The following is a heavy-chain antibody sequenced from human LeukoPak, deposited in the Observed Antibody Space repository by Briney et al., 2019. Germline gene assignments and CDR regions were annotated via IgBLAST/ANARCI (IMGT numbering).Heavy chain of an antibody. V-gene: IGHV3-11*04. Sequence: GASMRLSCAASGFTFSDYYMSWIRQAPGNGLEWVSFISSSSYTIYYADSVKDRFTISRDNAKNSVYLQMNSLRAEHTAVYDCAREYGAWVVPDGIMYYFDYWGQGTLVTVSS. CDR1: GFTFSDYY. D-gene: IGHD2-2*02. J-gene: IGHJ4*02. CDR3: AREYGAWVVPDGIMYYFDY. CDR2: ISSSSYTI.